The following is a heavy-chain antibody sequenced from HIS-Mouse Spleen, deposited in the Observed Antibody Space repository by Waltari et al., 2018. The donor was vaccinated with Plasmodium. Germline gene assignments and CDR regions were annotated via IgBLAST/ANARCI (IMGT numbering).Heavy chain of an antibody. CDR2: IYYSGST. D-gene: IGHD6-6*01. V-gene: IGHV4-31*11. J-gene: IGHJ4*02. CDR3: ARSLVRGSSVGFDY. Sequence: QVQLQDSGPGLVTPSQTLSLTCAVSGGSLSSGGYYWSWIRPHPGKGLEWIGYIYYSGSTYYNPSLKSRVTISVDTSKNQFSLKLSSVTAADTAVYYCARSLVRGSSVGFDYWGQGTLVTVSS. CDR1: GGSLSSGGYY.